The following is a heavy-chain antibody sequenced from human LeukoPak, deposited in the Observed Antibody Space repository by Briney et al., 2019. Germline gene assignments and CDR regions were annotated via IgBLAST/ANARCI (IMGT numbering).Heavy chain of an antibody. D-gene: IGHD4-17*01. J-gene: IGHJ5*02. CDR3: ARGNYGDYVNWFDP. CDR2: IYYSGST. CDR1: GGSFSGYY. Sequence: SETLSLTCAVYGGSFSGYYWSWIRQPPGKGLEWIGSIYYSGSTYYNPSLKSRVTISVDTSKNQFSLKLSSVTAADTAVYYCARGNYGDYVNWFDPWGQGTLVTVSS. V-gene: IGHV4-34*01.